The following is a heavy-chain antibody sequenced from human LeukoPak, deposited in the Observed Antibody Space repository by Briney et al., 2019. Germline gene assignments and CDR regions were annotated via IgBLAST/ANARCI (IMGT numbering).Heavy chain of an antibody. CDR1: GGSVSSFH. Sequence: SETLSLTCTVSGGSVSSFHWSWIRQPAGKGLGWIGRISTSGSTNYNPSLKSRVTISVDKSKNQLSLRLSSVTAADTAVYYCAREATAIDAFDIWGQGTMVTVSS. CDR2: ISTSGST. CDR3: AREATAIDAFDI. J-gene: IGHJ3*02. D-gene: IGHD1-26*01. V-gene: IGHV4-4*07.